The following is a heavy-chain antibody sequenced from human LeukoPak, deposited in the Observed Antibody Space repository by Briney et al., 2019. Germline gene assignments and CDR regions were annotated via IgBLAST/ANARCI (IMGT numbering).Heavy chain of an antibody. Sequence: SVKVSFKASGGTFSSYAISWVRQAPGQGLEWMGRIIPILGIANYAQKFQGRVTITADKSTSTAYMELSSLRSEDTAVYYCTTRSDTGNYQLGGYWGQGTLVTVSS. CDR1: GGTFSSYA. CDR2: IIPILGIA. V-gene: IGHV1-69*04. CDR3: TTRSDTGNYQLGGY. D-gene: IGHD1-26*01. J-gene: IGHJ4*02.